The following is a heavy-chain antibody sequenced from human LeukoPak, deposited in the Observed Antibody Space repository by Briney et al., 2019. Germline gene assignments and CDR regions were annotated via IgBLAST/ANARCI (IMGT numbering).Heavy chain of an antibody. CDR3: ARGYGYTYGPGKYYGMDV. Sequence: MPSETLSLTCAVYGGSFSGYYWSWIRQPPGKGLEWIGEIIHSGSTNYNPSLKSRVTISVDTSKNQFSLKLSSVTAADTAVYYCARGYGYTYGPGKYYGMDVWGQGTTVTVSS. D-gene: IGHD5-18*01. CDR1: GGSFSGYY. CDR2: IIHSGST. J-gene: IGHJ6*02. V-gene: IGHV4-34*01.